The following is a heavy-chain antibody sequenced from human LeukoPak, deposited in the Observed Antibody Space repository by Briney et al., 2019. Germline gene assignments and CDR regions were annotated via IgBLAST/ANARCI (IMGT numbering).Heavy chain of an antibody. D-gene: IGHD2-15*01. Sequence: SETLSLTCTVSGYSISSGYYWGWIRQPPGKGLEWIGSIYHSGSTYYNPSLKSRVTISVDTSKNQFSLKLSSVTAADTAVYYCARNSCPSGSCYDNRGYFDYWGQGTLVTVSS. V-gene: IGHV4-38-2*02. CDR3: ARNSCPSGSCYDNRGYFDY. J-gene: IGHJ4*02. CDR2: IYHSGST. CDR1: GYSISSGYY.